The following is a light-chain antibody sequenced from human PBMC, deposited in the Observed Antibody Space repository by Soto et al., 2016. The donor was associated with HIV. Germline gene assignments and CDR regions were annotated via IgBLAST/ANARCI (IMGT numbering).Light chain of an antibody. CDR1: QSISSW. Sequence: DIQMTQSPSTLSASVGDRVTITCRASQSISSWLAWYQQKPGKAPNLLIYKASTLESGVPSRFSGRGSGTDFTLTISDLQHEDLATYYCQQSSRTPRTFGQGTKVEI. J-gene: IGKJ1*01. CDR3: QQSSRTPRT. CDR2: KAS. V-gene: IGKV1-5*03.